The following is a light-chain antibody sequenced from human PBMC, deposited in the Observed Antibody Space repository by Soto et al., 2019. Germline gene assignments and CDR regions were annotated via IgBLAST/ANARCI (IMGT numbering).Light chain of an antibody. CDR1: QSIDNW. Sequence: DIQMTQSPSTLSASVGDRVTITCRASQSIDNWLAWYQQKPGKAPKLLIYEASSLESGVPSRFSGSGSATEFPLPISSLQPDDFATYYCQQYNSYSPFGQGTKVEIK. J-gene: IGKJ1*01. V-gene: IGKV1-5*03. CDR2: EAS. CDR3: QQYNSYSP.